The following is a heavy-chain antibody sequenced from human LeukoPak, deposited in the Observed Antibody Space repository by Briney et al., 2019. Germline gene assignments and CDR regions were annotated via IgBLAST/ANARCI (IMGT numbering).Heavy chain of an antibody. CDR3: ARDRRHSSGRPDAFDI. J-gene: IGHJ3*02. V-gene: IGHV4-59*01. Sequence: SETLSLTCTVSGGSISSYYWSWIRQPPGKGLEWIGYIYYSGSTNYNPSLKSRVTISVDTSKNQFSLKLSSVTAADTAVYYCARDRRHSSGRPDAFDIWGQGTMVTVSS. CDR2: IYYSGST. D-gene: IGHD6-19*01. CDR1: GGSISSYY.